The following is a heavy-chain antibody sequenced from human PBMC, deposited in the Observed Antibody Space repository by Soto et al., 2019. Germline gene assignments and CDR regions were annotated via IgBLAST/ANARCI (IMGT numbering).Heavy chain of an antibody. CDR1: GYTFTSYD. J-gene: IGHJ5*02. CDR3: ARGLDIVVVPAARGVRSNNWFDP. D-gene: IGHD2-2*03. Sequence: GASVKVSCKASGYTFTSYDINWVRQATGQGLEWMGWMNPNSGNTGYAQKFQGRVTMTRNTSISTAYMELSSLRSEDTAVYYCARGLDIVVVPAARGVRSNNWFDPWGQGTLVTVSS. V-gene: IGHV1-8*01. CDR2: MNPNSGNT.